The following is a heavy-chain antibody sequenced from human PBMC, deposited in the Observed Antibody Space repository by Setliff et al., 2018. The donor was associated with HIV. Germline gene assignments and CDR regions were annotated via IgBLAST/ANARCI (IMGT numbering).Heavy chain of an antibody. CDR2: IYYSGST. CDR1: GGSISSGGYY. D-gene: IGHD3-10*01. CDR3: ARDRGLLWFGESVRYYYYYGMDV. Sequence: SETLSLTCTVSGGSISSGGYYWSWIRQHPGKGLEWIGYIYYSGSTYYNPSLKSRVTIPVDTSKNQFSLKLSSVTAADTAVYYCARDRGLLWFGESVRYYYYYGMDVWGQGTTVTVSS. J-gene: IGHJ6*02. V-gene: IGHV4-31*03.